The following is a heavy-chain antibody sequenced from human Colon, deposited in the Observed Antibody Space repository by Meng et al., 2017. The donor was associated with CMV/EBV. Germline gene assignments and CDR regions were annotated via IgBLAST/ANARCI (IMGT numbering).Heavy chain of an antibody. J-gene: IGHJ4*02. CDR1: GGSISDYY. CDR2: VYYSGTT. Sequence: GSLRLSCTVSGGSISDYYWTWIRQPPGQGLDWVGHVYYSGTTNYNPSLKSRLTISVDTSRNQFSLKLTSVTAADTAVYYCARALRAKSHFDSWGQGTLVTVSS. V-gene: IGHV4-59*01. D-gene: IGHD2-21*01. CDR3: ARALRAKSHFDS.